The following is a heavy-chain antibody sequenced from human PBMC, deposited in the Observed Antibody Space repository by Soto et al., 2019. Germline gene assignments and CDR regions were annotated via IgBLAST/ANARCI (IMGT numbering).Heavy chain of an antibody. CDR2: IYHSGST. D-gene: IGHD1-1*01. CDR1: GYSISSGYY. V-gene: IGHV4-38-2*02. J-gene: IGHJ6*02. CDR3: ARDSEVVWKLSKTGTTYYYYGMDV. Sequence: PETLSLTCAVSGYSISSGYYWGWIWQPPGKGLEWIGSIYHSGSTYYNPSLKSRVTISVDTSKNQFSLKLSSVTAADTAVYYCARDSEVVWKLSKTGTTYYYYGMDVWGQGTTVT.